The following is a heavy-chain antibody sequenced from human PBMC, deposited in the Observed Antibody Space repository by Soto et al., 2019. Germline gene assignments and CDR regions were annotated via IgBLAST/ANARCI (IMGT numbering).Heavy chain of an antibody. V-gene: IGHV1-2*02. J-gene: IGHJ6*02. CDR1: GYTFTKYY. D-gene: IGHD3-10*01. CDR2: IDPNSGGT. CDR3: VTIDPITVNYYNGMDV. Sequence: GASVKVSCKASGYTFTKYYIHWVRQAPGQGLEWMGWIDPNSGGTNFAEKLQDRVAMARNTSISTAYMELSSLRSDDTAVYFCVTIDPITVNYYNGMDVWGQGATVTVSS.